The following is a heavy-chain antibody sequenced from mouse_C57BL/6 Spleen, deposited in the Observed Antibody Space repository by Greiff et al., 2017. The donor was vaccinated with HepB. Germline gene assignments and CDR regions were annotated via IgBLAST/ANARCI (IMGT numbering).Heavy chain of an antibody. V-gene: IGHV1-50*01. CDR2: IDPSDSYT. CDR3: AREGLQGYYSNCVGSAMDY. D-gene: IGHD2-5*01. CDR1: GYTFTSYW. Sequence: QVQLQQPGAELVKPGASVKLSCTASGYTFTSYWMQWVKQRPGQGLEWIGEIDPSDSYTNYNQKFKGKATLTVDTSSSTAYMQLSSLTSEDTAVYYCAREGLQGYYSNCVGSAMDYWGQGTTVTVSS. J-gene: IGHJ4*01.